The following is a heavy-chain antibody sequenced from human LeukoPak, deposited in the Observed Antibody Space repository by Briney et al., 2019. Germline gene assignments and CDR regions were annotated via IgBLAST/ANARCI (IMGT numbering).Heavy chain of an antibody. CDR2: ISGSGGST. Sequence: GGSLRLSCAASGFTLSSYAMSWVRQAPGKGLEWVSAISGSGGSTYYADSVKGRFTISRDHSKNTVSLQMNSLRAEDTAVYYCAKGEGYCSGGSCGAFDIWGQGTMVTVSS. D-gene: IGHD2-15*01. CDR3: AKGEGYCSGGSCGAFDI. V-gene: IGHV3-23*01. CDR1: GFTLSSYA. J-gene: IGHJ3*02.